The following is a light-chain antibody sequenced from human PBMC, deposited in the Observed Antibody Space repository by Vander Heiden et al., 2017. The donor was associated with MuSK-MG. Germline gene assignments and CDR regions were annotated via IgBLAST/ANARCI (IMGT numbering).Light chain of an antibody. J-gene: IGKJ4*01. CDR3: QKSYSTPLT. Sequence: DIQMTQSPSSLSASVGDRVTITCRASQSISSYLNWYQQNPGKAPKLLIYAASSLQSGVPSRLSGSGSETDSTPTSSSLQAEDAATYYCQKSYSTPLTFGGGTKVEIK. CDR2: AAS. CDR1: QSISSY. V-gene: IGKV1-39*01.